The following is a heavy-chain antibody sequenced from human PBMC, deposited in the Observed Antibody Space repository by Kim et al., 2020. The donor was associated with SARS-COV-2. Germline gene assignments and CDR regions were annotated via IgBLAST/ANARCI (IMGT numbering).Heavy chain of an antibody. CDR2: ISYDGSNK. CDR3: AKGVSEWSPLDY. J-gene: IGHJ4*02. V-gene: IGHV3-30*18. CDR1: GFTFSSYG. D-gene: IGHD3-3*01. Sequence: GGSLRLSCAASGFTFSSYGMHWVRQAPGKGLEWVAVISYDGSNKYYADSVKGRFTISRDNSKNTLYLQMNSLRAEDTAVYYCAKGVSEWSPLDYWGQGTLVTVSS.